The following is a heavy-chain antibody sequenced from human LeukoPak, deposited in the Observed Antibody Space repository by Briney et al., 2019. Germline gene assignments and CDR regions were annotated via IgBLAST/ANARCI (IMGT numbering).Heavy chain of an antibody. D-gene: IGHD3-22*01. V-gene: IGHV4-34*01. CDR2: INHSGST. J-gene: IGHJ3*02. CDR1: GGSFSGYY. Sequence: SETLSLTCAVYGGSFSGYYWSWIRQPPGKGLEWIGEINHSGSTNYNPFLKSRVTISVDTSKNQFSLKLSSVTAADTAVYYCARGPYDSSGYFGPFDIWGQGTMVTVSS. CDR3: ARGPYDSSGYFGPFDI.